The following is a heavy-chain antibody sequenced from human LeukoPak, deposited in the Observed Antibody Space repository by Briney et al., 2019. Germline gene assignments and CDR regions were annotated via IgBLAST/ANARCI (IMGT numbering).Heavy chain of an antibody. CDR3: AGQYQLLTNWFDP. Sequence: ASVKVSCKVSGYTFTGYYMHWVRQAPGQGLEWMGWINPNSGGTNYAQKFQGRVTMTRDTSISTAYMELSRLRSDDTAVYYCAGQYQLLTNWFDPWGQGTLVTVSS. D-gene: IGHD2-2*01. J-gene: IGHJ5*02. CDR1: GYTFTGYY. V-gene: IGHV1-2*02. CDR2: INPNSGGT.